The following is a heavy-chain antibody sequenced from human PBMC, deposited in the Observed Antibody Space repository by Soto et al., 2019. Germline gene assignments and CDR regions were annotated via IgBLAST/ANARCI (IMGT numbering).Heavy chain of an antibody. CDR2: IYYSGNT. V-gene: IGHV4-39*01. CDR3: ARHGYLGIWYFDL. J-gene: IGHJ2*01. CDR1: GGSISSSRYY. Sequence: QLQLQESGPGLVKPSETLSLTCSVSGGSISSSRYYWGWIRQPPGKGLEWIGSIYYSGNTYYNPSLKSRVTISVDTSKNQFSLKLRSVTAADTAVYYFARHGYLGIWYFDLWGRGTLVTVSS. D-gene: IGHD5-18*01.